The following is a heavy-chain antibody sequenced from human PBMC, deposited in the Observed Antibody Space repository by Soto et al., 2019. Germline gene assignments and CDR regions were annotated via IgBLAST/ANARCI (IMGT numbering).Heavy chain of an antibody. J-gene: IGHJ4*02. V-gene: IGHV1-18*01. CDR1: GYTFTSYG. CDR2: ISAYNGNT. CDR3: ARGSYDILTGYPHPFGY. D-gene: IGHD3-9*01. Sequence: QVQLVQSGAEVKKPGASVKVSCKASGYTFTSYGISWVRQAPGKGLEWMGWISAYNGNTNYAQKLQGRVTMTTDTSTSTAYMELRSLRSDDTAVYYCARGSYDILTGYPHPFGYWGQGTLVTVSS.